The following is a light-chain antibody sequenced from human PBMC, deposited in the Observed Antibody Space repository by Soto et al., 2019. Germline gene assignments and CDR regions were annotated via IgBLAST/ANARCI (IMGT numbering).Light chain of an antibody. CDR1: SNDIAAYNY. CDR2: DVS. J-gene: IGLJ1*01. CDR3: CSYAGSRYV. V-gene: IGLV2-11*01. Sequence: QSALTQPASVSGSPGQSITLSCTGTSNDIAAYNYVSWYQQHPGKAPKLIIYDVSKRPSGVPDRFSGSKSGNTASLTISGLQAEDEADYYCCSYAGSRYVFGTGTKVTVL.